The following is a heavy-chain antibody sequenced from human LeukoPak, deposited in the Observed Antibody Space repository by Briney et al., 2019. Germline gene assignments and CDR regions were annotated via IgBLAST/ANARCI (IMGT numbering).Heavy chain of an antibody. V-gene: IGHV4-4*08. J-gene: IGHJ4*02. CDR3: ARGRGSKYLFDY. CDR2: VYSSGST. D-gene: IGHD6-13*01. Sequence: SETLSLTCAVSGDSISNYYWTWIRQFPGKGLEWIGYVYSSGSTNYNPSLKSRVIMSVDTSKNQFSLRLSSLTATDTAVYFCARGRGSKYLFDYWGQGALVTVSS. CDR1: GDSISNYY.